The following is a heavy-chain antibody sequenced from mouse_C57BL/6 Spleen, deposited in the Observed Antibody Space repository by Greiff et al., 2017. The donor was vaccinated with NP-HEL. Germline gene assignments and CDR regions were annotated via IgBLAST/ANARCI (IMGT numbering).Heavy chain of an antibody. V-gene: IGHV1-69*01. CDR1: GYTFTSYW. CDR2: IDPSDSYT. D-gene: IGHD2-5*01. J-gene: IGHJ3*01. CDR3: ARFYSNQAWFAY. Sequence: QVQLQQPGAELVMPGASVKLSCKASGYTFTSYWMHWVKQRPGPGLEWIGEIDPSDSYTNYNQKFKGKATLTLDKSSSTAYMQLSSLTSEDSAVYYCARFYSNQAWFAYWGQGTLVTVSA.